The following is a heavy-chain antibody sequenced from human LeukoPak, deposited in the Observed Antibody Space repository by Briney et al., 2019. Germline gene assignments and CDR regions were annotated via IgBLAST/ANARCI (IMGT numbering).Heavy chain of an antibody. CDR1: GFTFSSYA. CDR2: ISYDGSNK. J-gene: IGHJ6*03. CDR3: AREGDMDV. Sequence: PGGSLRLSCAASGFTFSSYAMHWVRQAPGKGLEWVAVISYDGSNKYYADSVKGRFTISRDNSKNTLYLQMNSLRAEDTAVYYCAREGDMDVWGKGTTVTVSS. V-gene: IGHV3-30*04.